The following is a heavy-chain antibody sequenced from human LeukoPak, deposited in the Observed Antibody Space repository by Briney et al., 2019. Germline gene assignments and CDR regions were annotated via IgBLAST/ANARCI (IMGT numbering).Heavy chain of an antibody. CDR1: GFTFSDYW. CDR2: IKGDGSET. Sequence: GGSLRLSCAASGFTFSDYWMNWVRQAPGKGLEWVANIKGDGSETYYVDSVKGRFTISRDNAKNSLYLQMNSLGVEDTAVYYCRIGHYSDYAWGKGTLVTVSS. J-gene: IGHJ5*02. D-gene: IGHD4-11*01. CDR3: RIGHYSDYA. V-gene: IGHV3-7*01.